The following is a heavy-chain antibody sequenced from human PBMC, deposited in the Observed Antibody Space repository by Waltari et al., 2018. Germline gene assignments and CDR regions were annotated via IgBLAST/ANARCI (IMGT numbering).Heavy chain of an antibody. CDR1: GFSFSIYS. V-gene: IGHV3-74*01. J-gene: IGHJ4*02. CDR3: ARFMQIGASETGALDY. D-gene: IGHD1-1*01. CDR2: INANGGGI. Sequence: EMQLVESGGGLVQPGGSLRLSCAASGFSFSIYSMHWVRQAPGKGLVWVSRINANGGGIVYADSVEGRFTISRDNAKNTLYLQMNNLKAEDTADYYCARFMQIGASETGALDYWGQGTLVTVSS.